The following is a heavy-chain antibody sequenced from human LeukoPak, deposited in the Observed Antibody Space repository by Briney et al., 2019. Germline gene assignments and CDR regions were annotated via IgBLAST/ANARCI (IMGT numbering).Heavy chain of an antibody. D-gene: IGHD2-8*01. CDR3: ARSGIVLMVYATRPDNWFDP. V-gene: IGHV6-1*01. CDR2: TYYRSKWYN. Sequence: SQTLSLTCAISGDSVSSNSAAWNWIRQSPSRGLEWLGRTYYRSKWYNDYAVSVKSRITINPDTSKNQFSLQLNSVTPKDTAVYYCARSGIVLMVYATRPDNWFDPWGQGTLVTVSS. CDR1: GDSVSSNSAA. J-gene: IGHJ5*02.